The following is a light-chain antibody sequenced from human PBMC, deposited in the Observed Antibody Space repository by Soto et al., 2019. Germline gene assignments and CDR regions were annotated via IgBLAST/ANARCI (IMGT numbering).Light chain of an antibody. CDR2: TAS. Sequence: DIQMTQSPSALSASVGDRVTITCLAIQGIGNNLSWYQQQPGKVHKVLIYTASTLHSGVPSRFSGSGSGTDFTLTINSLQPEDVAKDFCQKYDSVPWSLGQGTRVDI. V-gene: IGKV1-27*01. CDR3: QKYDSVPWS. CDR1: QGIGNN. J-gene: IGKJ1*01.